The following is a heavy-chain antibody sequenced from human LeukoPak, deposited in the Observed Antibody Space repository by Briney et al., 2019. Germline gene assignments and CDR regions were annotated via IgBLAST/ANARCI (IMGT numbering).Heavy chain of an antibody. J-gene: IGHJ4*02. CDR2: ISGRGTTT. V-gene: IGHV3-48*03. CDR3: ARESGMYSSGSWYDY. D-gene: IGHD6-19*01. Sequence: GGSLRLSCAASGFTFSSYEINWVRQAPGKGLEWVSYISGRGTTTYYADSVKGRSTISRDNAKNSLHLQMNSLRAEDTAVYYCARESGMYSSGSWYDYWGQGTLVTVSS. CDR1: GFTFSSYE.